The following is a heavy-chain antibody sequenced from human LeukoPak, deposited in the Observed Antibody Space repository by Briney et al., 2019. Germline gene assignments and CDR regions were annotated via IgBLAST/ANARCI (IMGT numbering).Heavy chain of an antibody. Sequence: ASVKVSCKASGGTFSGYAISWVRQAPGQGLEWMGGIIPIFGTANYAQKFQGRVTITADESTSTAYMELSSLRSEDTAVYYCARVFLVRSDYYYYGMDVWGQGTTVTVSS. D-gene: IGHD4-17*01. CDR1: GGTFSGYA. CDR2: IIPIFGTA. V-gene: IGHV1-69*13. CDR3: ARVFLVRSDYYYYGMDV. J-gene: IGHJ6*02.